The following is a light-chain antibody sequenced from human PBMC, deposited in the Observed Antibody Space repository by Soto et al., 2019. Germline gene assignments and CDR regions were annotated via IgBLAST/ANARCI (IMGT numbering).Light chain of an antibody. V-gene: IGKV3-15*01. CDR3: QQYHNLPLT. J-gene: IGKJ3*01. Sequence: ERVMTQSPATLSVSPLERGARAFRASQSVGSNLAWYQQKPGQAPRLLIFGASSRATGVPARFSGSGSGTEFTLTINSLQSEDFAVYFCQQYHNLPLTFGPGTKVDI. CDR2: GAS. CDR1: QSVGSN.